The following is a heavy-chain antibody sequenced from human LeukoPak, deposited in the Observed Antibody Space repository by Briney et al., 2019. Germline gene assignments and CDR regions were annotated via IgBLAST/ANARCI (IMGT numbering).Heavy chain of an antibody. J-gene: IGHJ4*02. CDR1: GYTFTGYD. CDR2: MNPNSGNT. D-gene: IGHD3-22*01. CDR3: ARDASIYDTNGYYYLW. Sequence: ASVKVSCKASGYTFTGYDINWVRQATGQGLEWMGWMNPNSGNTGYAQKFQGRVTMTRNTSISTAYMELSSLRSEDTAVYYCARDASIYDTNGYYYLWWGQGTLVTVSS. V-gene: IGHV1-8*01.